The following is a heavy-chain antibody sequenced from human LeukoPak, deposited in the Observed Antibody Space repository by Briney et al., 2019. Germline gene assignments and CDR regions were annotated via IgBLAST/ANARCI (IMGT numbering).Heavy chain of an antibody. V-gene: IGHV4-39*07. CDR2: IYYSGST. J-gene: IGHJ6*03. Sequence: PSETLSLTCTVSGGSITSSSYYWGWIRQPPGKGLEWIGSIYYSGSTHYSPSLKSRVTISVDTSKNQFSLKLSSVTAADTAVYYCARIRWSGLDYNYYMDVWGKGTTVTISS. D-gene: IGHD3-3*01. CDR1: GGSITSSSYY. CDR3: ARIRWSGLDYNYYMDV.